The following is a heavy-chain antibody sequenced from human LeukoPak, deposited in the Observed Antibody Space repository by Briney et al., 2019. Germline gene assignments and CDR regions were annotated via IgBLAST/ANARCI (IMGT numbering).Heavy chain of an antibody. J-gene: IGHJ4*02. CDR3: ARDYSSGWPFDY. Sequence: PGGSLRLSCAASGFTVTSNYMSWVRQAPGKGLEWVSSISSSSSYIYYADSVKGRFTISRDNAKNSLYLQMNSLRAEDTAVYYCARDYSSGWPFDYWGQGTLVTVSS. D-gene: IGHD6-19*01. CDR1: GFTVTSNY. V-gene: IGHV3-21*01. CDR2: ISSSSSYI.